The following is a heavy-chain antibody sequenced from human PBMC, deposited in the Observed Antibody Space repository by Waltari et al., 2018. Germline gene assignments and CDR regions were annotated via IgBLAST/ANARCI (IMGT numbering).Heavy chain of an antibody. J-gene: IGHJ4*02. CDR1: GASLSSSY. D-gene: IGHD2-8*02. CDR3: ARQRGVEGLY. CDR2: VSFRGSP. V-gene: IGHV4-59*08. Sequence: QVQLQESGPGLVKPSETLSLTRSGSGASLSSSYWAWIRQPPGKGLEWIGYVSFRGSPTYNPSLKSRVTISLETSRNQVSLKLTSVTAADTAVYYCARQRGVEGLYWGQGTLVTVSS.